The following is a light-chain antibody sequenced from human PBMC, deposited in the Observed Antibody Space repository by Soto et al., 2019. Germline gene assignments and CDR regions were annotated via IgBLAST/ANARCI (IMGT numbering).Light chain of an antibody. CDR3: SSYTSSSTRG. Sequence: QSALTQPASVSGSPGQSITISCIGTSSDVGGYNYVSWYQQHPGKAPKLMIYEVSNRPSGVSNRFSGSKSGNTASLTISGLQAEDEADYYCSSYTSSSTRGFGTGTKVTVL. J-gene: IGLJ1*01. CDR1: SSDVGGYNY. V-gene: IGLV2-14*01. CDR2: EVS.